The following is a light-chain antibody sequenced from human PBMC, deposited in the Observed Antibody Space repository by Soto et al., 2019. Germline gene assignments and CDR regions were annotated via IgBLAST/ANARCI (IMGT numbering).Light chain of an antibody. Sequence: EIVLTQSPGTLSLSPGERATLSCRASHTISSSYLAWYQQKPGQAPRLLMYGTSSRATGTPDRFSGSGSGTDFTLTISRLEPEDFAVYYCQHYGRSPLTFGGGTKVEIK. V-gene: IGKV3-20*01. CDR3: QHYGRSPLT. J-gene: IGKJ4*01. CDR1: HTISSSY. CDR2: GTS.